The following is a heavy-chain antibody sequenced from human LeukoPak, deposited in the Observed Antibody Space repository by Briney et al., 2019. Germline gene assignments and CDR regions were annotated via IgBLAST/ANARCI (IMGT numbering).Heavy chain of an antibody. CDR2: INPSSNAA. CDR1: GYTFSDYT. V-gene: IGHV1-2*02. J-gene: IGHJ4*02. CDR3: ARSRELLDFDT. Sequence: ASVKLSCKTSGYTFSDYTIHWVRQAPGQGLEWMGWINPSSNAANYAQRFEGRVSLTRDTSISTADMVLTSLTSDDTGVYYCARSRELLDFDTWGQGTLVSVSS. D-gene: IGHD3-10*01.